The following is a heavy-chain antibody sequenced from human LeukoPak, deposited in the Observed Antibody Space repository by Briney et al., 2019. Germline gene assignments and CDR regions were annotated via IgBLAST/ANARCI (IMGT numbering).Heavy chain of an antibody. J-gene: IGHJ4*02. V-gene: IGHV3-30*04. Sequence: WGSLRLSCAASGFTFTSYSMLWVRQAPGKGLEWVAVISYDGSKQYYADSVKGRFTISRDNSNNTLYLQMNSLRAEDTAIYYCARDKLLDWGQGTLVTVSS. CDR2: ISYDGSKQ. CDR1: GFTFTSYS. D-gene: IGHD2-21*02. CDR3: ARDKLLD.